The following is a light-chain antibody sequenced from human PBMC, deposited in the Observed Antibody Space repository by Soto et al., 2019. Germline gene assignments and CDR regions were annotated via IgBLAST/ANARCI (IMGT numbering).Light chain of an antibody. CDR1: GSDIGAYNY. Sequence: QSLLPQPASVSGSPGPSITISCTGSGSDIGAYNYVSWYQKHPGKAPNLLIHDVANRPSGVSNRFTGSKSGSKASLLISRLKTEDEADYYCVSYTSSTTYVCGTGNK. CDR2: DVA. CDR3: VSYTSSTTYV. V-gene: IGLV2-14*03. J-gene: IGLJ1*01.